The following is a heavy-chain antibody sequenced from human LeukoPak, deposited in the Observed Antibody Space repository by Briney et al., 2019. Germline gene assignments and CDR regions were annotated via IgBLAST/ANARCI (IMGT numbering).Heavy chain of an antibody. V-gene: IGHV4-39*01. D-gene: IGHD6-19*01. Sequence: SDTLPLTCTVSGGSISSSSYYWGCIRQPPGKGLEWIGSIYYSGSTYYNPSLKSRVTISVDTSKNQFSLKLSSVTAADTAVYYCARLGQWLDIDYWGQGTLVTVSS. CDR3: ARLGQWLDIDY. J-gene: IGHJ4*02. CDR2: IYYSGST. CDR1: GGSISSSSYY.